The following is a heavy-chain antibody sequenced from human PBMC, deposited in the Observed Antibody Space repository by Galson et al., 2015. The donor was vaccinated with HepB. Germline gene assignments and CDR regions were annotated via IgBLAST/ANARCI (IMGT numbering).Heavy chain of an antibody. CDR3: ARGHEYSSTKTRSPRFDP. CDR1: GGSFSGYY. CDR2: INPSGST. Sequence: SETLSLTCAVYGGSFSGYYWSWIRQPPGKGLEWIGEINPSGSTNYNPSLKSRVTISVDTSKNQFSLKLSSVTAADTAVYYCARGHEYSSTKTRSPRFDPWGQRTLVTVS. J-gene: IGHJ5*02. V-gene: IGHV4-34*01. D-gene: IGHD6-6*01.